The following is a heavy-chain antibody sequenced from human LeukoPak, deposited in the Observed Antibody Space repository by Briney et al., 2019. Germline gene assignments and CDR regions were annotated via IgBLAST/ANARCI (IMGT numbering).Heavy chain of an antibody. CDR1: GFTFGDYS. CDR3: TGSFGELTFFNY. Sequence: GGSLRLSCTASGFTFGDYSLSWVRQAPGKGLQWVGFIRSKAYGGTTEYAASVKGRFTISRDDSKSIAYLQMNSLKTEDTAVYYCTGSFGELTFFNYWGQGTLVTVSS. V-gene: IGHV3-49*04. D-gene: IGHD3-10*01. CDR2: IRSKAYGGTT. J-gene: IGHJ4*02.